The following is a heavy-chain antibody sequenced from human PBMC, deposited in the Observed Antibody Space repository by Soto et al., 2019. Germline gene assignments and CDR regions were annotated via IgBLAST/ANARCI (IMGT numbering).Heavy chain of an antibody. J-gene: IGHJ6*02. CDR2: ISAYNGNT. V-gene: IGHV1-18*01. CDR3: ARVAAAGSDYYYGMDV. Sequence: QVKLVQSGAEVKKPGASVKVSCKASGYTFTSYGISWVRQAPGQGLEWMGWISAYNGNTNYAQKLQGRVTMTTDTXPXXAYMEMGSLRSDDTAVYYCARVAAAGSDYYYGMDVWGQGTTVTVSS. D-gene: IGHD6-13*01. CDR1: GYTFTSYG.